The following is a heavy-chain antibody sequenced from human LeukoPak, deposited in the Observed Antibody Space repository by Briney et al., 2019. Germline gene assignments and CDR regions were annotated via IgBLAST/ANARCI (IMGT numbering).Heavy chain of an antibody. Sequence: ASVKVSCKASGGTFSSYAISWVRQAPGQGLEWMGWINPNSGGTNYAQKLQGRVTMTTDTSTSTAYMELRSLRSDDTAVYYYARALGHYDYWGQGAPVTVSS. CDR3: ARALGHYDY. D-gene: IGHD3-16*01. CDR2: INPNSGGT. CDR1: GGTFSSYA. V-gene: IGHV1-18*01. J-gene: IGHJ4*02.